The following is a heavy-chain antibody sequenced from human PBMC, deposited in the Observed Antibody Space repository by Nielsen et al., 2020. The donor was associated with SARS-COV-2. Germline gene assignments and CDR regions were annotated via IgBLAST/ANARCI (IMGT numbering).Heavy chain of an antibody. J-gene: IGHJ4*02. V-gene: IGHV1-3*01. D-gene: IGHD6-13*01. CDR2: INAGNGNT. CDR3: ARAFIAAAGGFDY. Sequence: ASVKVSCKASGYTFTSYAMHWVRQAPGQRLEWMGWINAGNGNTKYSQKFQGRVTITRDTSASTAYMELSSLRSEDTAVYYCARAFIAAAGGFDYWGQGTLVTVSS. CDR1: GYTFTSYA.